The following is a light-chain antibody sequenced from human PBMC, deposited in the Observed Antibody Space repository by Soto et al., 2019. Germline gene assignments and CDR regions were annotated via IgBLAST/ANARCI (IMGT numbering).Light chain of an antibody. CDR3: TSYAGSNIWV. V-gene: IGLV2-8*01. J-gene: IGLJ3*02. Sequence: QSALTQPPSASGSPGQSVTISCTGTSSDVGAYKYVSWYQQYPGKAPKLMIYEVSKRPSGVPDRFSGSKSGNTASLTVSGLQAEDVADYYCTSYAGSNIWVFGGGTKLTVL. CDR1: SSDVGAYKY. CDR2: EVS.